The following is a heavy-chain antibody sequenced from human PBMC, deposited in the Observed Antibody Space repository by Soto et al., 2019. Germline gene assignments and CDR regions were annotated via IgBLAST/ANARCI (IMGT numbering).Heavy chain of an antibody. V-gene: IGHV4-4*02. J-gene: IGHJ4*02. CDR1: GASISDDNW. D-gene: IGHD6-19*01. CDR3: ARHVGVPGTRGFDY. Sequence: QVQLQESGPGLVKPSGTLSLACAVFGASISDDNWWSWVRQPPGKGLEWIGEIYRSGNTNYNSSLESRVTISMDKSRNQISLKLSSVAASDSAIYYCARHVGVPGTRGFDYWGQGTLVTVSS. CDR2: IYRSGNT.